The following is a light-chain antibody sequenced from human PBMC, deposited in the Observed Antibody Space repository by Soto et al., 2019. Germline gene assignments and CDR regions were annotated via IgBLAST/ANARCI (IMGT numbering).Light chain of an antibody. J-gene: IGKJ4*01. CDR1: QSVLYSSNNKNY. Sequence: DIVMTQSPDSLAVSLCERAAINCKSSQSVLYSSNNKNYLDWYQQKPGQPPKLLIYWASTRESGVPERFSGSGSGTDFTLTISSLQAEDVEFYYCQQYYSNPPTFGGGTKVDIK. CDR3: QQYYSNPPT. CDR2: WAS. V-gene: IGKV4-1*01.